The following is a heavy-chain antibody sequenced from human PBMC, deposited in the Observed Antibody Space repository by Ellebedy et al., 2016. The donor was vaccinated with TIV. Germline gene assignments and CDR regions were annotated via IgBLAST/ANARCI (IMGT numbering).Heavy chain of an antibody. CDR2: IKEDGSEE. D-gene: IGHD1-26*01. CDR3: TREEGPTHFDY. V-gene: IGHV3-7*01. J-gene: IGHJ4*02. CDR1: GFIFSSHW. Sequence: GGSLRLSXAASGFIFSSHWMSWVRQVPGRGLEWVANIKEDGSEEYYGDSVKGRCTIFRDNDKNSLNLQMVSLRAEDTAVYYCTREEGPTHFDYWGQGTLVTVSS.